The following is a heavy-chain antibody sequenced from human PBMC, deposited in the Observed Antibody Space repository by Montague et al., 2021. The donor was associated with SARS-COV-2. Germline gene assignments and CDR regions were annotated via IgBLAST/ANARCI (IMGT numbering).Heavy chain of an antibody. CDR3: ARDASSCNSPANNWFDS. Sequence: SETLSLTCSLSGGSITTYYCSWVWQPAGKGLEWIGRLSTSVSTNYNSSLKSRVTMSLATSKNQISLKLSSVTAADTAVYYCARDASSCNSPANNWFDSWGQGTLVTVSS. J-gene: IGHJ5*01. D-gene: IGHD2-2*01. V-gene: IGHV4-4*07. CDR2: LSTSVST. CDR1: GGSITTYY.